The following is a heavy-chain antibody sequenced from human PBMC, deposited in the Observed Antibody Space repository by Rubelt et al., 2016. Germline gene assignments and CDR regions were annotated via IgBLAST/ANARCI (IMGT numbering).Heavy chain of an antibody. V-gene: IGHV1-8*01. CDR1: GYTFTNYD. Sequence: QVQLVQSGAEVRKPGASVKVSCKASGYTFTNYDINWVRQATGQGLEWMGWMNPNTGNTGYGQKFQGRVTMTRKKSRNTAYMEMSSLSDEDTAVDYCARSNVIVGARDYWGQGTLVTVSS. CDR3: ARSNVIVGARDY. CDR2: MNPNTGNT. J-gene: IGHJ4*02. D-gene: IGHD1-26*01.